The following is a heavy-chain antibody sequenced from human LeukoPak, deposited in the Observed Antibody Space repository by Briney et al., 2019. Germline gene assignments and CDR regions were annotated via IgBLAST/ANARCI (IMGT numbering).Heavy chain of an antibody. Sequence: PGGSLRLSCAASGFTFDDYAMHWVRQAPGKGLGWVSGISWNSGSMGYADSVKGRFTISRDNAKNSLYLQMNSLRAEDTALYYCAKGGPYDILTGPNNWFDPWGQGILVTVSS. J-gene: IGHJ5*02. CDR2: ISWNSGSM. CDR3: AKGGPYDILTGPNNWFDP. D-gene: IGHD3-9*01. V-gene: IGHV3-9*01. CDR1: GFTFDDYA.